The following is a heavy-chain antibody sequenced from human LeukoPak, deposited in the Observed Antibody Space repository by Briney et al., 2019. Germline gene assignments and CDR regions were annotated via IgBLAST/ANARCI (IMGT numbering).Heavy chain of an antibody. CDR1: GGSISSSSYY. V-gene: IGHV4-39*07. J-gene: IGHJ6*03. CDR3: ARVVQGYHHSNYYYYYYMDV. D-gene: IGHD2-2*01. CDR2: IYYSGST. Sequence: SETLSLTCTVSGGSISSSSYYWGWIRQPPGKGLEWIGSIYYSGSTYYNPSLKSRVTISVDTSKNQFSLKLSSVTAADTAVYYCARVVQGYHHSNYYYYYYMDVWGKGTTVTVSS.